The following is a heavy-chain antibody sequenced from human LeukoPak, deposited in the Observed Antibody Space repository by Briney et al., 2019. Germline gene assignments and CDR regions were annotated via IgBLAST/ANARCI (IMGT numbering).Heavy chain of an antibody. Sequence: SETLSLACTVSGGSISSGGYYWSWIRQHPGKGLEWIGYIYYSGSTYYNPSLKSRVTISVDTSKNQFSLKLSSVTAADTAVYYCARLPRSDYYDSSGYYGAAYYFDYWGQGTLVTVSS. V-gene: IGHV4-31*03. CDR2: IYYSGST. J-gene: IGHJ4*02. D-gene: IGHD3-22*01. CDR1: GGSISSGGYY. CDR3: ARLPRSDYYDSSGYYGAAYYFDY.